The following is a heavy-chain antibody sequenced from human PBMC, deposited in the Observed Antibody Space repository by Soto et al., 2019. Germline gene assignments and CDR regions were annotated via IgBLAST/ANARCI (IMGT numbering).Heavy chain of an antibody. V-gene: IGHV4-39*01. D-gene: IGHD3-3*01. CDR2: IYYSGST. CDR1: GGSISSSSYY. CDR3: ARSYYDFWSGYYFNYFAY. J-gene: IGHJ4*02. Sequence: SETLSLTCTVSGGSISSSSYYWGWIRQPPGKGLEWIGSIYYSGSTYYNPSLKSRVTISVDTSKNQFSLKLSSVTAADTAVYYCARSYYDFWSGYYFNYFAYWGQGTLVTVSS.